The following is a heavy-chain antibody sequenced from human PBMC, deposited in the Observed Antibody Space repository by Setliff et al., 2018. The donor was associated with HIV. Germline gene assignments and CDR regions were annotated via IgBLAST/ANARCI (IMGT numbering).Heavy chain of an antibody. D-gene: IGHD5-18*01. CDR3: ARVFVDTAVLRVLEYYFDS. Sequence: SETLSLTCTVSGGSISSYYWSWIRQPAGKGLEWIGRIYSSATTTYNPSLKSRVTISIDTSKNQFYLTVSSVTAADTAVYYCARVFVDTAVLRVLEYYFDSWGRGTLVTVSS. V-gene: IGHV4-4*07. CDR2: IYSSATT. CDR1: GGSISSYY. J-gene: IGHJ4*02.